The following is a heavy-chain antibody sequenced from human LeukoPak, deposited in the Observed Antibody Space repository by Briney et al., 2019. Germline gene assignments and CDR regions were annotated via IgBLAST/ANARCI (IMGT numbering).Heavy chain of an antibody. J-gene: IGHJ4*02. Sequence: GGSQRLSCAASGFTFSSYEMNWVRQAPGKGLEWVSYISSSGSTIYYADSVKGRFTISRDNAKNSLYLQMNSLRAEDTAVYYCARDGSMVRDLRYWGQGTLVTVSS. CDR1: GFTFSSYE. CDR2: ISSSGSTI. D-gene: IGHD3-10*01. CDR3: ARDGSMVRDLRY. V-gene: IGHV3-48*03.